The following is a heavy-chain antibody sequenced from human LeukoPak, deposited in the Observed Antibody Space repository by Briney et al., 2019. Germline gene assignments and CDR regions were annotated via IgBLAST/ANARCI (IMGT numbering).Heavy chain of an antibody. CDR3: AREDGSGSYYFDY. J-gene: IGHJ4*02. CDR2: IIPIFGTA. D-gene: IGHD3-10*01. CDR1: GYTFTSYY. Sequence: SVKVSCKASGYTFTSYYMHWVRQAPGQGLEWMGGIIPIFGTANYAQKFQGRVTITADESTSTAYMELSSLRSEDTAVYYCAREDGSGSYYFDYWGQGTLVTVSS. V-gene: IGHV1-69*13.